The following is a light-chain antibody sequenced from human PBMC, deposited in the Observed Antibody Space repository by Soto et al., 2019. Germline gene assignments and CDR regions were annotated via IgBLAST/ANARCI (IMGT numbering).Light chain of an antibody. J-gene: IGLJ3*02. V-gene: IGLV1-44*01. CDR3: AAWDDSLNALV. CDR1: SSNIGSNA. Sequence: QAVVTQPPSASGTPGQRVTISCSGASSNIGSNAVNWYQQIPGTAPQLLIYTNNQRPSGVPDRFSGSKSGTSASLAITGVQSEDEADYHCAAWDDSLNALVFGGGTKLTVL. CDR2: TNN.